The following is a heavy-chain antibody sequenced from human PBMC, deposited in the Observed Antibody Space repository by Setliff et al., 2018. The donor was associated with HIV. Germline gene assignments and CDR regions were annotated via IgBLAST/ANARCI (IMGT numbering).Heavy chain of an antibody. D-gene: IGHD5-18*01. CDR3: ARLFAGYSYGYYYYGIDV. V-gene: IGHV4-38-2*02. J-gene: IGHJ6*02. CDR2: IYQSGST. CDR1: GDFISSDYY. Sequence: LETLSLTCTVSGDFISSDYYWGWIRQVPGKGLEWIGNIYQSGSTYYNPSLKSRVTISIDASKNQFSLRLNYVTAADTAIYYCARLFAGYSYGYYYYGIDVWGLGTTVTVSS.